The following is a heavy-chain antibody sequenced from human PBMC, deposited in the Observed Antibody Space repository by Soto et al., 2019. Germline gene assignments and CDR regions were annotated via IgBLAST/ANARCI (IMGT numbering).Heavy chain of an antibody. CDR1: GDSRSSSNW. CDR2: IYHSGST. J-gene: IGHJ6*02. D-gene: IGHD1-26*01. CDR3: ARVSGSYYYGVDV. Sequence: SETLSLTCAVSGDSRSSSNWCSWVRQPPGKGLEWIGEIYHSGSTNYNPSLKSRVTISVDKSKNQFSLKLRSVTAADTAVYYCARVSGSYYYGVDVWGQGTTVTVSS. V-gene: IGHV4-4*02.